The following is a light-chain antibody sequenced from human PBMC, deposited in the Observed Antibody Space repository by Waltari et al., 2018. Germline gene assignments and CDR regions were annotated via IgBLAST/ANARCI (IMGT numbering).Light chain of an antibody. Sequence: DIQMTQSPSTLSASVGDRVPITCRASQSISSWLAWYQQKPGKGPKLLIYQASSLESGVPSRFSGSGSGTEFTLTISSLQPDDFATYYCQQYNSYWTFGQGTKVEIK. V-gene: IGKV1-5*03. J-gene: IGKJ1*01. CDR2: QAS. CDR1: QSISSW. CDR3: QQYNSYWT.